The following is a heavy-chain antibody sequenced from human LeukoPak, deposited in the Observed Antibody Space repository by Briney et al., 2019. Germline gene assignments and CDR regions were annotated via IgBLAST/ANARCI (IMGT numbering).Heavy chain of an antibody. J-gene: IGHJ4*02. CDR3: ARDFTAFDY. Sequence: PGGSLRLSCAASGFTFSSYWMTWVRQAPGKGLEWVANIKGDGSEQQYVDSVKGRFATSRDNTKNSLYLQMNSLRAEDTAVYYCARDFTAFDYWGQGTLVTVSS. D-gene: IGHD3-16*01. CDR2: IKGDGSEQ. CDR1: GFTFSSYW. V-gene: IGHV3-7*05.